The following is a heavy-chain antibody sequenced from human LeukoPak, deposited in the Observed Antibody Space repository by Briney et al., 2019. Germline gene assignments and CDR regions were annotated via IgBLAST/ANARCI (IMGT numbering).Heavy chain of an antibody. J-gene: IGHJ4*02. V-gene: IGHV3-23*01. CDR1: GFTVNSNY. D-gene: IGHD2-21*02. Sequence: GGSLRLSCAASGFTVNSNYWSWVRQAPGKGLEWVSAISGSGGSTYYADSVKGRFTISRDNSKNTLYLQMNSLRAEDTAVYYCAKDLRVTEAGLFDYWGQGTLVTVSS. CDR2: ISGSGGST. CDR3: AKDLRVTEAGLFDY.